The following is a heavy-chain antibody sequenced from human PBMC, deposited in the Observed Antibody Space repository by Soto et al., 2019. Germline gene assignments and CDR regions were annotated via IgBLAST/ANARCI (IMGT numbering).Heavy chain of an antibody. Sequence: QLQLQESGPGLVKPSETLSLTCTVSGGSISSSSYYLGWIRQPPGKGLEWIGSIYYSWSTYYNPSLKSRVTRSVATSKNQSSLKLSSVTAADTAVYYCARQMGGTIVGVPAAVDYWGQGTLVTVSS. D-gene: IGHD2-2*01. V-gene: IGHV4-39*01. CDR2: IYYSWST. CDR1: GGSISSSSYY. CDR3: ARQMGGTIVGVPAAVDY. J-gene: IGHJ4*02.